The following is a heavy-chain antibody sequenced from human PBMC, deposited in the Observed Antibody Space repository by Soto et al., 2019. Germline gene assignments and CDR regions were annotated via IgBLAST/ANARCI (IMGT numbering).Heavy chain of an antibody. CDR1: GYTFTSYD. J-gene: IGHJ6*03. CDR3: VREGITIFGVVPPYYYYMDV. V-gene: IGHV1-8*01. CDR2: MNPNSGNT. D-gene: IGHD3-3*01. Sequence: GASVKVSCKASGYTFTSYDINWVRQATGQGLEWMGWMNPNSGNTGYAQKFQGRVTMTRNTSISTAYMELSSLRSEDTAVYYCVREGITIFGVVPPYYYYMDVWGKGTKVTVSS.